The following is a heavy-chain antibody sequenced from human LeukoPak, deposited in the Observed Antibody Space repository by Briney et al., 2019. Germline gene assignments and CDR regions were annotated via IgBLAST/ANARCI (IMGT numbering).Heavy chain of an antibody. J-gene: IGHJ2*01. CDR2: INPSDGGA. CDR3: ARKAPHDSSGWYFDL. D-gene: IGHD3-22*01. V-gene: IGHV1-46*01. CDR1: GYTFTGHY. Sequence: GASVKVSCKASGYTFTGHYIHWVRQAPGQGLEWMEIINPSDGGATCAQKFQGRVTMTRDTPTSTLYMEVSGLRSEDTAVYYCARKAPHDSSGWYFDLWGRGTLVTVSS.